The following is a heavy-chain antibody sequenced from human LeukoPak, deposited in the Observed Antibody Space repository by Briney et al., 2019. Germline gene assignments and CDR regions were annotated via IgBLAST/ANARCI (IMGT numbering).Heavy chain of an antibody. CDR3: ARSLAGYFDWLLPKFYYYYYMDV. Sequence: ASVKVSCKASGYTFTSYDINWVRQATGQGLEWMGWMNPNSGNTGYAQKFQGRVTITRNTSISTAYMELSSLRSEDTAVYYCARSLAGYFDWLLPKFYYYYYMDVWGKGTTVTVSS. D-gene: IGHD3-9*01. J-gene: IGHJ6*03. CDR2: MNPNSGNT. CDR1: GYTFTSYD. V-gene: IGHV1-8*03.